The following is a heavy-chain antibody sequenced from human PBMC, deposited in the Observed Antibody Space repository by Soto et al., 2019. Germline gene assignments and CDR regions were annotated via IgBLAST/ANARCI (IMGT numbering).Heavy chain of an antibody. CDR1: GYSFTDHY. J-gene: IGHJ4*02. D-gene: IGHD3-3*01. CDR3: ARDRNYDVFDY. Sequence: QVQLVQSGAEVKEPGASVKVSCKGSGYSFTDHYIHWVRQAPGQGLEWLGWINPNSGVTRYGQKFQGRIAMTRDTSLSAVYMELTRLTSDDTAVFFCARDRNYDVFDYWGRGSLVTVSS. V-gene: IGHV1-2*02. CDR2: INPNSGVT.